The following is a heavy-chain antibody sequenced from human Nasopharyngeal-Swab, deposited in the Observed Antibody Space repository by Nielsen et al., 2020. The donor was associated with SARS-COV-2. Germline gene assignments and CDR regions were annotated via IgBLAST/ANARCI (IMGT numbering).Heavy chain of an antibody. J-gene: IGHJ4*02. CDR2: MNLDSGDT. CDR3: ARGPRPKRHLDY. V-gene: IGHV1-8*01. D-gene: IGHD1-1*01. Sequence: ASVKVSCKTSGYTFASFDINWVRQATGRGLEWVGWMNLDSGDTHYAQGFQGKVTLTRDTSRSTAYMELSSLRSEDTAVYYCARGPRPKRHLDYWGQGTLVTVSS. CDR1: GYTFASFD.